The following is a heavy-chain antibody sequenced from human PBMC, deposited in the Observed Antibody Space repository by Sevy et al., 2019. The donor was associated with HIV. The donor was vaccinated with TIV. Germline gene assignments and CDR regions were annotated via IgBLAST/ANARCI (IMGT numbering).Heavy chain of an antibody. CDR3: ARDKEDIVVVPAAEYYYYYYGMDV. D-gene: IGHD2-2*01. V-gene: IGHV1-18*01. CDR1: GYTFTSYG. J-gene: IGHJ6*02. CDR2: ISAYNGNT. Sequence: ASVKVSCKASGYTFTSYGISWVRQAPGQGLEWMGWISAYNGNTNYAQKLQGRVTMTTDTSRSTAYMELRGLRSDDTAVYYCARDKEDIVVVPAAEYYYYYYGMDVWGQGTTVTVSS.